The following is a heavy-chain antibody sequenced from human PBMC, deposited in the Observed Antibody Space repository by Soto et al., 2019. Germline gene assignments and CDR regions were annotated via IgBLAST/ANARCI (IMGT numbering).Heavy chain of an antibody. Sequence: QVRLQESGPGLVKPSETVSLTCTVSGGSISRYYWSWIRQPPGKGLEWIGYMYNTGSTIYNPSLKSRVTISVDTSKNQFSLKLNSVTAADTAVYYCARDLWGYCGADCYPLDVWGQGTTVTVSS. CDR1: GGSISRYY. CDR3: ARDLWGYCGADCYPLDV. V-gene: IGHV4-59*01. J-gene: IGHJ6*02. D-gene: IGHD2-21*02. CDR2: MYNTGST.